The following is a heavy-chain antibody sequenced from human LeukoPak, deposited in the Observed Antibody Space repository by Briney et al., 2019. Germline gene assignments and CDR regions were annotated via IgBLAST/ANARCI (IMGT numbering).Heavy chain of an antibody. V-gene: IGHV3-74*01. J-gene: IGHJ5*02. CDR2: INNDGSST. D-gene: IGHD3-10*02. CDR1: GFTFSGYW. CDR3: ARDTMLGMGNP. Sequence: GGSLRLSCAASGFTFSGYWMHWVRQPPGKGLLWVSRINNDGSSTYYADSVKGQFTISRDNAKNTLYLQMNSLRAEDTAVYYCARDTMLGMGNPWGQGTLVTVSS.